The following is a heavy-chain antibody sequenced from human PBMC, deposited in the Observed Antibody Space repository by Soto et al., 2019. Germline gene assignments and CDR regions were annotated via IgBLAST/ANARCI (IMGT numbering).Heavy chain of an antibody. J-gene: IGHJ6*02. CDR2: IIPIFGTA. CDR1: GGTFSSYA. Sequence: QVPLVQSGAEVKKPGSSVKVSCKASGGTFSSYAISWVRQAPGQGLEWMGGIIPIFGTANYAQKFQGRVTITADESTSTAYMELSSLRSEATAVYYFASHSCWNYYDGKDVWGQGTTVTVSS. CDR3: ASHSCWNYYDGKDV. V-gene: IGHV1-69*12. D-gene: IGHD1-26*01.